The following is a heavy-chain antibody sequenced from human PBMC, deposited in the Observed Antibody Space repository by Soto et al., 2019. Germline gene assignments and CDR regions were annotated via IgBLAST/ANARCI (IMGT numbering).Heavy chain of an antibody. Sequence: SETLSLTCSVSGGSIGGFYWSWIRQSPGKGLEWIGYIYSSGNTNYNPSLKSRVSISVDTSKNQFSLNLTSVTAADTAVYYCARAPMVVTRSYFDNWGQGTPVTVSS. CDR2: IYSSGNT. CDR3: ARAPMVVTRSYFDN. CDR1: GGSIGGFY. D-gene: IGHD2-15*01. V-gene: IGHV4-59*01. J-gene: IGHJ4*02.